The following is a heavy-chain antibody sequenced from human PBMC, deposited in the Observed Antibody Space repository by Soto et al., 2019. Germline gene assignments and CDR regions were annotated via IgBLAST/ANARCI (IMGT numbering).Heavy chain of an antibody. Sequence: SETLSLTCTVSGGSISRYYWSWIRQPPGKGLEWIGYIYYSGSTNYNPSLKSRVTISVDSSKNQFSLKLSSVTAADTAVYYCARGIAIWCGELLPNLFDSWTQRTLVPVSS. V-gene: IGHV4-59*01. CDR3: ARGIAIWCGELLPNLFDS. D-gene: IGHD3-10*01. CDR1: GGSISRYY. J-gene: IGHJ5*01. CDR2: IYYSGST.